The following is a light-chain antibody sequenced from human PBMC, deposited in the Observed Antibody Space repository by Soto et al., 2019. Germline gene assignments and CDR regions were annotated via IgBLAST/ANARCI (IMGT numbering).Light chain of an antibody. J-gene: IGKJ4*01. CDR3: QHYNSYPLT. Sequence: DIQMTMSPSTLSASVGDRVTISCRASQSISSLLAWYQQKLGKAPSLLIYKASSLERGVSSRFSGRGSGTEFTLTISSLQADDLATNYCQHYNSYPLTFGGGTKVDIK. V-gene: IGKV1-5*03. CDR2: KAS. CDR1: QSISSL.